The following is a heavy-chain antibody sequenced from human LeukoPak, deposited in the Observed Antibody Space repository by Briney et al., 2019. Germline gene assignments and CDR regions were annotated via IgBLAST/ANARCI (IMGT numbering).Heavy chain of an antibody. CDR1: GFTFTTYA. J-gene: IGHJ3*01. CDR2: ISADDKA. V-gene: IGHV3-23*01. D-gene: IGHD6-19*01. CDR3: AKDLALAGTGGGFDV. Sequence: GGSLGLSCAASGFTFTTYAINWVRQAPGKGLEWVSGISADDKAYYADSVKGRFTISRDNSKNTVSLQMSSLRAEDTALYYCAKDLALAGTGGGFDVWGQGTRVAVSS.